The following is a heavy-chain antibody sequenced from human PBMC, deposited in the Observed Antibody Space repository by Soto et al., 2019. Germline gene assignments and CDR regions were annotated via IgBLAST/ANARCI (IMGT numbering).Heavy chain of an antibody. CDR3: AKGLGRTWYYFDY. J-gene: IGHJ4*02. Sequence: EVQLLESGGGLVQPGGSLRLSCAASGFTFSSYAMSWVRQAPGKGLEWVSAISGSGGSTYYADSVKGRFTISRDNSKNTLYLQMNNLRVEDTAVYYCAKGLGRTWYYFDYWGQGTLVTVSS. CDR1: GFTFSSYA. D-gene: IGHD2-8*01. V-gene: IGHV3-23*01. CDR2: ISGSGGST.